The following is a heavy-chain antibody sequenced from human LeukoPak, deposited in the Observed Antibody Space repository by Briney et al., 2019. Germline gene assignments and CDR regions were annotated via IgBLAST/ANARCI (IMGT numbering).Heavy chain of an antibody. CDR2: IYFSGST. CDR3: ARLGDTQFDY. J-gene: IGHJ4*02. D-gene: IGHD3-16*01. CDR1: GGSISGSTYH. V-gene: IGHV4-39*01. Sequence: TTSETLSLTCTVSGGSISGSTYHWGWIRQPPGKGLEWIGSIYFSGSTYYNPSLKSRVTISVDTSKNQFSLRLSSVTAADTAVYYRARLGDTQFDYWGQGTLVTVSS.